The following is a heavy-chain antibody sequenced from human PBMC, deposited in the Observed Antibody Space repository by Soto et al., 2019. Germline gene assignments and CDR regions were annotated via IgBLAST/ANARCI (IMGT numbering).Heavy chain of an antibody. J-gene: IGHJ5*02. Sequence: QLQLQESGSGQVKPSQTLSLTCAVSGGSIITGDFSWNWIRQPPGKGLEWVGYIYHEGSTYYNPSLKGRATISVDRYKNYFSLKLSSVTAADTGVYFCARGRSTSGYPNFDPWGQGTLVTVSS. CDR2: IYHEGST. D-gene: IGHD3-22*01. CDR1: GGSIITGDFS. V-gene: IGHV4-30-2*01. CDR3: ARGRSTSGYPNFDP.